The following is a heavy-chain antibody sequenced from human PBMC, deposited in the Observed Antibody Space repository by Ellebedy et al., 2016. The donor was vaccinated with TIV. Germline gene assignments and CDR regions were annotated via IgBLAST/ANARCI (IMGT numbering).Heavy chain of an antibody. J-gene: IGHJ5*02. CDR2: ICHSGTT. CDR1: GYSISSAYC. D-gene: IGHD3-16*01. V-gene: IGHV4-38-2*02. Sequence: MPSETLSLTCTVSGYSISSAYCWGWIRQHPGKGPEWIGSICHSGTTYYNPFLKSRVIVSVDTSKNQFSLRLTSVTAADTAVYYCARDEAITVRFDPWGRGTLVTVSS. CDR3: ARDEAITVRFDP.